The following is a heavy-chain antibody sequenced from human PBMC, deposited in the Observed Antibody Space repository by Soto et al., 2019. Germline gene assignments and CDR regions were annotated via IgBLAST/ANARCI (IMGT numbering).Heavy chain of an antibody. CDR1: AFSLRTRGVG. V-gene: IGHV2-5*02. Sequence: SGPTLVNPTQTLTLTCTFSAFSLRTRGVGVGWIRQPPGKALEWLALIYWDDDKRYNPSLRSRLTITKDTSRNQVVLTMTNMDPVDTATYFCAHSQRGPRDFWGPGILVTVSS. D-gene: IGHD5-12*01. CDR3: AHSQRGPRDF. CDR2: IYWDDDK. J-gene: IGHJ4*02.